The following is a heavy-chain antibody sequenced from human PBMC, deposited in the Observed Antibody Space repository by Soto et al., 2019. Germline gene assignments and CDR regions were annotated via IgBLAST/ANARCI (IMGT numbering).Heavy chain of an antibody. J-gene: IGHJ6*03. V-gene: IGHV1-2*04. CDR3: ARESGGATATLDYYYFYMDV. Sequence: QVQLVQSGAEVRKPGASVTVSCRSSGDSFNDYYIHWVRQAPGQGLEWMGWINPNGGVTKYAQKFQGWVSMTRDTSIRTDYMQQSRLRSDDTDVYYCARESGGATATLDYYYFYMDVWGTGTTVTVSS. CDR2: INPNGGVT. D-gene: IGHD1-26*01. CDR1: GDSFNDYY.